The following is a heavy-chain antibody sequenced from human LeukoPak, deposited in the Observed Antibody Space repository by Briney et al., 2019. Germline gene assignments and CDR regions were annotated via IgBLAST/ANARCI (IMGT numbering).Heavy chain of an antibody. D-gene: IGHD2-15*01. J-gene: IGHJ4*02. CDR3: ARVPLGSFGIDY. CDR1: GYGFTSYY. V-gene: IGHV1-46*04. CDR2: INPSVGST. Sequence: ASVKVSCKASGYGFTSYYMHWVRQAPGQGLEWMGIINPSVGSTSCAQKLQGRVTMTRDTSTSTVYMELSSLRSEDTAVYYCARVPLGSFGIDYWGQGTLVTVSS.